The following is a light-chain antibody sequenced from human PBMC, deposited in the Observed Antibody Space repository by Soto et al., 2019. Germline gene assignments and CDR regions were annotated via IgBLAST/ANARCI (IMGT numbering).Light chain of an antibody. CDR3: QQYGGSPLYS. CDR2: GVS. Sequence: ETILTQSPGTLSLSPGERATLFCRASHSISSSYLARYQQKPGQAPSLLIYGVSRRATGIPGRFSGSGSGTDFTLPIRRLEPEDFAVYYCQQYGGSPLYSVGQGTKLEI. J-gene: IGKJ2*03. V-gene: IGKV3-20*01. CDR1: HSISSSY.